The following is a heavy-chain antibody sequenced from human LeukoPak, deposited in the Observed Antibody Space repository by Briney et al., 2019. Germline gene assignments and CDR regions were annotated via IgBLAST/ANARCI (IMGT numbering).Heavy chain of an antibody. CDR2: ISYDGSNK. CDR3: ARDPDYDDSSGPGSAFDY. J-gene: IGHJ4*02. CDR1: GFTFSSYA. V-gene: IGHV3-30*01. D-gene: IGHD3-22*01. Sequence: PGRSLRLSCAASGFTFSSYAMHWVRQAPGKGLEWVAVISYDGSNKYYADSVKGRFTISRDNSKNTLYLQMNSLRAEDTAVYYCARDPDYDDSSGPGSAFDYWGQGTLVTVSS.